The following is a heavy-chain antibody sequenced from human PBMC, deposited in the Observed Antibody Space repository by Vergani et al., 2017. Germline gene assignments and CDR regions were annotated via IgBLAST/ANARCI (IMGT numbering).Heavy chain of an antibody. CDR1: GFTFDDYA. Sequence: EVQLVESGGGLVQPGRSLRLSCAASGFTFDDYAMHWVRQAPGKGLEWVSGLRWNSGSIGYADSVKGRFTISRDNAKNSQYLQMNSLRAEDTALYYCAKGCSGSYLGYFDYWGQGTLVTVSS. CDR3: AKGCSGSYLGYFDY. D-gene: IGHD1-26*01. CDR2: LRWNSGSI. J-gene: IGHJ4*02. V-gene: IGHV3-9*01.